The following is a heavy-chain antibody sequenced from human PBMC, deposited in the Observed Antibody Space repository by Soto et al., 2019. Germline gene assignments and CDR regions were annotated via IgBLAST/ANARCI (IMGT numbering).Heavy chain of an antibody. Sequence: GSLRLSCAASGFTFSSYAMSWVRQAPGKGLEWVSAISGSGGSTYYADSVKGRFTISRDNSKNTLYLQMNSLRAEDTAVYYCAKDPLSYYDSSAPGYYFDYWGQGTLVTVSS. CDR3: AKDPLSYYDSSAPGYYFDY. CDR1: GFTFSSYA. D-gene: IGHD3-22*01. CDR2: ISGSGGST. J-gene: IGHJ4*02. V-gene: IGHV3-23*01.